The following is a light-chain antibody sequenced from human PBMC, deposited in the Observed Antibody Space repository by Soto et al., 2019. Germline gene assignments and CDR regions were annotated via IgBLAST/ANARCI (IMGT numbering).Light chain of an antibody. CDR3: HQYENWPQT. CDR2: GAS. CDR1: QSVSNDF. V-gene: IGKV3-15*01. Sequence: EIVLTQSPGILSLSPGERATLSCRASQSVSNDFLAWYQQKPGQAPRLLIYGASTRATGIPARFSGSGSGTEFTLTISSLQSEDFALYYCHQYENWPQTFGQGTKVDI. J-gene: IGKJ1*01.